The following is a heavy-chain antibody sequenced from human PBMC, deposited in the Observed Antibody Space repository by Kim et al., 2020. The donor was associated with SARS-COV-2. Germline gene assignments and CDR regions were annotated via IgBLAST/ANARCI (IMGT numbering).Heavy chain of an antibody. CDR1: GGSFSGYY. J-gene: IGHJ6*02. CDR2: INHSGST. Sequence: SETLSLTCAVYGGSFSGYYWSWIRQPPGKGLEWIGEINHSGSTNYNPSLKSRVTISVDTSKNQFSLKLSSVTAADTAVYYCARGRLPRSYYYGMDVWGQGTTVTVSS. CDR3: ARGRLPRSYYYGMDV. D-gene: IGHD6-25*01. V-gene: IGHV4-34*01.